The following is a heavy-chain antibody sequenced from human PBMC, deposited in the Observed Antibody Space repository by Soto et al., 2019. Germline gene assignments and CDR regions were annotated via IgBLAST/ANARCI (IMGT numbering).Heavy chain of an antibody. V-gene: IGHV4-30-4*01. D-gene: IGHD1-7*01. CDR3: ARDSTGTTGDCWFDP. Sequence: QVQLQESGPGLVKPSQTLSLTCTVSGGSISSGDYYWSWIRQPPGKGLEWIGYIYYSGSTYYNPSLKSRVTISVDTSKNQFSLKLSSVTAADTAVYYCARDSTGTTGDCWFDPWGQGTLVTVSS. CDR1: GGSISSGDYY. CDR2: IYYSGST. J-gene: IGHJ5*02.